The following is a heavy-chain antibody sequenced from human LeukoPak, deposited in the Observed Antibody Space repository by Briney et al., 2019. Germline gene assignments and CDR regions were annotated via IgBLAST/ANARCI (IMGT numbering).Heavy chain of an antibody. Sequence: GASVKVSCKASGYTFTSYGISWVRQAPGQGLEWMGWISAYNGNTNYAQKLQGRVTMTTDTSTSTAYMELRSLRSDDTAVYYCARFHYDSSGYYKRVDYWGQGTLVTVSS. V-gene: IGHV1-18*01. D-gene: IGHD3-22*01. J-gene: IGHJ4*02. CDR1: GYTFTSYG. CDR3: ARFHYDSSGYYKRVDY. CDR2: ISAYNGNT.